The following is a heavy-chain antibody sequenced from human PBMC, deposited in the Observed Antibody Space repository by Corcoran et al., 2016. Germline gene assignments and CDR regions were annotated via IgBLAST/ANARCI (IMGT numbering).Heavy chain of an antibody. CDR1: GGTFSSYA. CDR3: ARDASATPPSHTAMAYSYFDY. Sequence: QVQLVQSGAEVKKPGSSVKVSCKASGGTFSSYAISWVRQAPGQGLEWMGGIIPIFGTANYAQKFQGRVTITADESTSTAYMELSSLRSEDTAVYYCARDASATPPSHTAMAYSYFDYWGQGTLVTVSS. D-gene: IGHD5-18*01. CDR2: IIPIFGTA. V-gene: IGHV1-69*01. J-gene: IGHJ4*02.